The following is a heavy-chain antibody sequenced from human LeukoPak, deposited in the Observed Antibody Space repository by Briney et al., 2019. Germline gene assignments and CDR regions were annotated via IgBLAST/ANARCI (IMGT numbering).Heavy chain of an antibody. CDR2: IYYTGST. D-gene: IGHD4-17*01. V-gene: IGHV4-59*01. CDR3: ARERPRSITTVTYFDS. CDR1: GGSISTYY. J-gene: IGHJ4*02. Sequence: SETLSLTCTVSGGSISTYYWSWIRQSPGKGLEWIGYIYYTGSTNFNPSLKSQFAISLGTSRNQFSLKVSSVTAADTAVYYCARERPRSITTVTYFDSWGQGILVTVSS.